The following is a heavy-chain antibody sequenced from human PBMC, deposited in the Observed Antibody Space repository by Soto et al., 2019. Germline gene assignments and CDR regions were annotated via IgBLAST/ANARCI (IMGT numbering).Heavy chain of an antibody. Sequence: GGSLRLSCTASGFTFGDYAMSWFRQAPGKGLEWVGFIRSKAYGGTTEYAASVKGRFTISRDDSKSIAYLQMNSLKTEDTAVYYCTRGEIDKLMVRGVIIYYYYYGMDVWGQGTTVTVSS. V-gene: IGHV3-49*03. CDR1: GFTFGDYA. D-gene: IGHD3-10*01. CDR2: IRSKAYGGTT. CDR3: TRGEIDKLMVRGVIIYYYYYGMDV. J-gene: IGHJ6*02.